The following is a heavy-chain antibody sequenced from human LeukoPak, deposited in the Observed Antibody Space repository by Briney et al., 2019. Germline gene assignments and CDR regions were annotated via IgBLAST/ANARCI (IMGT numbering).Heavy chain of an antibody. V-gene: IGHV4-59*12. CDR1: GGSISSYY. CDR3: ATFYGSGTPLLGWFDP. D-gene: IGHD3-10*01. J-gene: IGHJ5*02. CDR2: IYHSGST. Sequence: SETLSLTCTVSGGSISSYYWSWIRQPPGKGLEWIGEIYHSGSTNYNPSLKSRVTISVDKSKNQFSLKLSSVTAADTAVYYCATFYGSGTPLLGWFDPWGQGTLVTVSS.